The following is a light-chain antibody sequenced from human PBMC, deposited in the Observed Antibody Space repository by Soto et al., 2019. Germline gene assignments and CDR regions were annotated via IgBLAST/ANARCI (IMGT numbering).Light chain of an antibody. J-gene: IGKJ4*01. CDR2: DSS. Sequence: EIVLTQSPGTLSLSPGERATLSCRASQSVSSSYLAWYQQKPGQAPRLLIYDSSFRATGIPARFSGSGSGTGFSLTISSLEPEDFAIYYCQQRSNWPPTFGGGTKVDIK. V-gene: IGKV3-11*01. CDR1: QSVSSSY. CDR3: QQRSNWPPT.